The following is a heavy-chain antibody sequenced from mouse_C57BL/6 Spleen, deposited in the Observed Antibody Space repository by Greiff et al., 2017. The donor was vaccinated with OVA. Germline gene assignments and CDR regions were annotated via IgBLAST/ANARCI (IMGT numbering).Heavy chain of an antibody. D-gene: IGHD1-1*01. CDR2: IYPYNDDT. J-gene: IGHJ4*01. V-gene: IGHV1-47*01. CDR1: GYTFTTYP. Sequence: QVQLQQSGAELVKPGASVKLSCKASGYTFTTYPIEWVKQNPGQGLEWIGNIYPYNDDTKYNEKFKGKATLTVEKSSSTVYMELSRLTSDDSAVYYCARGNYYYSMDYWGQGTSVTVSS. CDR3: ARGNYYYSMDY.